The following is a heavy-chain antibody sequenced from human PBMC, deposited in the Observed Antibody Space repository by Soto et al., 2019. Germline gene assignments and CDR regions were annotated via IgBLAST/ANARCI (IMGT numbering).Heavy chain of an antibody. CDR1: GFTFSSYA. V-gene: IGHV3-23*01. Sequence: GGSLRLSCAASGFTFSSYAMSWVRQAPGKGLEWVSAIRGSGGSTYYADSVKGRFTISRDNSKNTLYLQMNSLRAEDTAVYYCAKDQSRLRYFDWPWVDYWGQGTRGTAPQ. D-gene: IGHD3-9*01. CDR2: IRGSGGST. CDR3: AKDQSRLRYFDWPWVDY. J-gene: IGHJ4*02.